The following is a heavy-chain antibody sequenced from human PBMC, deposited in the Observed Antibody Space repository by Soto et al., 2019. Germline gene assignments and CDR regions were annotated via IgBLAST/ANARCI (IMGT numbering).Heavy chain of an antibody. Sequence: EVQLLESGGGLVQPGGSLRLSCEASGFTFSSHAMSWVRQAPGKGLEWVSAISGSDAGTFDADSVRGRFTISRDNSKNTLYLHMTSLRVEDTAIYYCTKDPCTRSSGYFDFWGQGSLVTVSS. D-gene: IGHD2-8*01. CDR2: ISGSDAGT. J-gene: IGHJ4*02. CDR1: GFTFSSHA. CDR3: TKDPCTRSSGYFDF. V-gene: IGHV3-23*01.